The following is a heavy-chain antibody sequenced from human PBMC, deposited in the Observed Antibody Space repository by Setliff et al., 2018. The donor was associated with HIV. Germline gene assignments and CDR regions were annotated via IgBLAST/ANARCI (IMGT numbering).Heavy chain of an antibody. Sequence: GESLKISCQGSGYSFTNYWIAWVRQMPGKGLEWMGIIYPGDSDTRYSPSFQGQVTISADKSISTAYLQWSSLKASDTAMYYCARQGDYHILTGYYSGPHDAFDIWGQGTMVTVSS. CDR1: GYSFTNYW. V-gene: IGHV5-51*01. D-gene: IGHD3-9*01. CDR2: IYPGDSDT. J-gene: IGHJ3*02. CDR3: ARQGDYHILTGYYSGPHDAFDI.